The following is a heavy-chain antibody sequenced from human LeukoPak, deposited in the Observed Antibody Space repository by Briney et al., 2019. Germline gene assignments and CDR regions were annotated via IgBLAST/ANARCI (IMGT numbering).Heavy chain of an antibody. J-gene: IGHJ4*02. Sequence: SETLSLTCTVSGGSISSYYWSWIRQPPGKGLEWIGYIYYSGSTNYNPSLKSRVTISVDTSKNQFSLKLCSVTAADTAVYYCARGLAYCSGGSCYANLRHFDYGGQGTLVTVSS. D-gene: IGHD2-15*01. CDR3: ARGLAYCSGGSCYANLRHFDY. CDR1: GGSISSYY. CDR2: IYYSGST. V-gene: IGHV4-59*01.